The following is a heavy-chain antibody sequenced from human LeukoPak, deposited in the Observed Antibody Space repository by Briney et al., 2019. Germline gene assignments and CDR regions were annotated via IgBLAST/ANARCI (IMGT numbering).Heavy chain of an antibody. CDR3: ARSISRDGYNNFDC. D-gene: IGHD5-24*01. V-gene: IGHV3-33*01. Sequence: GGSLRPSCAASGFTFSSYGMHWVRQAPGKGLEWVAVIWYDGSNKYYADSVKGRFTVSRDNSKNTLYLQMNSLRAEDTAVYYCARSISRDGYNNFDCWGQGTLVTVSS. CDR1: GFTFSSYG. CDR2: IWYDGSNK. J-gene: IGHJ4*02.